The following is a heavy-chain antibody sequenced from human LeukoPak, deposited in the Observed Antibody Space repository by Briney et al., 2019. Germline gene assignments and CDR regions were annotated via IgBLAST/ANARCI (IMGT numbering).Heavy chain of an antibody. CDR1: GYTFTSYD. V-gene: IGHV1-8*01. CDR3: SLPSGYCSSTSCIGSRDYGMDV. D-gene: IGHD2-2*01. CDR2: MNPNSGNT. Sequence: ASVTVSCKASGYTFTSYDINWVRQAPGQGLEWMGWMNPNSGNTGYAQKFQGRVTMTRNTSISTAYMELSSLRSEDTAAYYCSLPSGYCSSTSCIGSRDYGMDVWGQGTTVTVSS. J-gene: IGHJ6*02.